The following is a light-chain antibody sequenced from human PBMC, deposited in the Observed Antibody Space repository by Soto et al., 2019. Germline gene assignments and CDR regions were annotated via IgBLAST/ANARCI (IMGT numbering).Light chain of an antibody. Sequence: QSALTQPPSASGSPGQSVTISCTGTSSDVGAYKFDSWYQQHPGKAPKLMIYEVDKRPSGVPDRFSGSKSGNTASLTVSGLQPEDEADYYCSAHAGSNKWVFGGGTKVTVL. V-gene: IGLV2-8*01. J-gene: IGLJ3*02. CDR2: EVD. CDR3: SAHAGSNKWV. CDR1: SSDVGAYKF.